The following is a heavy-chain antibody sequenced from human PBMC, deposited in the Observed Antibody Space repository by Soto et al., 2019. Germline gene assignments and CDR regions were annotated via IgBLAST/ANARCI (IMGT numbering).Heavy chain of an antibody. CDR1: GGSFSGYY. Sequence: QVQLQQWGAGLLKPSETLSLTCAVYGGSFSGYYWSWIRQPPGKGLEWIGEINHSGSTNYNPSLESRVTLSVDTSKNQFSLKLSSVTAADTAVYYCARSGQIRTYFDYWGQGTLVTVSS. J-gene: IGHJ4*02. D-gene: IGHD3-10*01. V-gene: IGHV4-34*01. CDR3: ARSGQIRTYFDY. CDR2: INHSGST.